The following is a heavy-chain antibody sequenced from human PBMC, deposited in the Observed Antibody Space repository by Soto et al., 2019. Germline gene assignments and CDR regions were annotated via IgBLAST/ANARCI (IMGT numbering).Heavy chain of an antibody. CDR2: IVVGSGNT. J-gene: IGHJ4*02. Sequence: SVKVSCKASGFTFTSSAVQWVRQARGQRLEWIGWIVVGSGNTNYAQKFQERVTITRDMSTSTAYMELSSLRSEDAAVYYCAAPSMVRGVILADYWGQGTLVTVSS. CDR1: GFTFTSSA. CDR3: AAPSMVRGVILADY. V-gene: IGHV1-58*01. D-gene: IGHD3-10*01.